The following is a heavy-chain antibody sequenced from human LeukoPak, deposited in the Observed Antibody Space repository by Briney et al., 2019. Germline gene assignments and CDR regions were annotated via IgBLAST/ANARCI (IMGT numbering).Heavy chain of an antibody. J-gene: IGHJ4*02. Sequence: SETLSLTCTVSGYSISSGYYWGWIRPPPGKGLEWIGSIYHSGSTYYNPSLKIRVTISVDTSKNQFSLKLSSVAAADTAVYYCARDSGHSSLDYWGQGTLVTVSS. D-gene: IGHD6-13*01. CDR2: IYHSGST. CDR3: ARDSGHSSLDY. V-gene: IGHV4-38-2*02. CDR1: GYSISSGYY.